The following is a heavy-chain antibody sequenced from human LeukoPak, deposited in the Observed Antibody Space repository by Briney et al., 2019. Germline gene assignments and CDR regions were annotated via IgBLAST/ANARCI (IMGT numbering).Heavy chain of an antibody. J-gene: IGHJ6*04. V-gene: IGHV3-30*03. CDR2: ISYDGSNK. CDR1: GFTFSSYG. Sequence: GRSLRLSCAASGFTFSSYGMHWVRQAPGKGLEWVALISYDGSNKDYADSVKGRFIISRDNSKNTVYLQMTRLTAEDTAVYYCARKQLPLYYFYYGMDVWGNGTTVSVSS. D-gene: IGHD2-2*01. CDR3: ARKQLPLYYFYYGMDV.